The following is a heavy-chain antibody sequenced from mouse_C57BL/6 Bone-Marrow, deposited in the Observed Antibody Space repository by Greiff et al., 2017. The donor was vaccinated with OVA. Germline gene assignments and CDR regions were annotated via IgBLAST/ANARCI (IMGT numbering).Heavy chain of an antibody. CDR1: GFTFSSYA. V-gene: IGHV5-4*03. D-gene: IGHD2-1*01. J-gene: IGHJ2*01. Sequence: DVKLVESGGGLVKPGGSLKLSCAASGFTFSSYAMSWVRQTPEKRLEWVATISDGGSYTYYPDNVKGRFTISRDNAKNNLYLQMSHLKSEDTAMYYCARGFYYGKSYWGQGTTLTVSS. CDR2: ISDGGSYT. CDR3: ARGFYYGKSY.